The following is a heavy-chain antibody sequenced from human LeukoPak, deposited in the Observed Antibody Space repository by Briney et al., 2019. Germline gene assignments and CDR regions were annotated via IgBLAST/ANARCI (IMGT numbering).Heavy chain of an antibody. Sequence: GGSLRLSCAASGFTFSDYYMSWIRQAPGKGLEWVSYISSSGSTIYYADSVKGRFTISRDNAENSLYLQMNSLRAEDTAVYYCARARSGYYYYYYYMDVWGKGTTVTVSS. CDR2: ISSSGSTI. CDR3: ARARSGYYYYYYYMDV. CDR1: GFTFSDYY. V-gene: IGHV3-11*01. D-gene: IGHD3-10*01. J-gene: IGHJ6*03.